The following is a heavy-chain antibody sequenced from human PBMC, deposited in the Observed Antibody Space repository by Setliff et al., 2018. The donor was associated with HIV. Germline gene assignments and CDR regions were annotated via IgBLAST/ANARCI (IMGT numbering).Heavy chain of an antibody. V-gene: IGHV3-7*01. CDR3: ARVFWYGLPQIYYYMDV. CDR1: GFRFSTYW. D-gene: IGHD2-8*02. CDR2: IKQDGSEK. Sequence: TGGSLRLSCAASGFRFSTYWMTWVRQAPGKGLEWVANIKQDGSEKYYVDSVKGRFTLSRDNAKNSLYLQMNSLRAEDTAVYYCARVFWYGLPQIYYYMDVWGKGTTVTVSS. J-gene: IGHJ6*03.